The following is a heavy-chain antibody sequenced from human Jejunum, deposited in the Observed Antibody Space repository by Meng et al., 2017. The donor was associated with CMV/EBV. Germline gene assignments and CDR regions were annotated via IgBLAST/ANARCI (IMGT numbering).Heavy chain of an antibody. CDR1: GFTFSSHS. Sequence: LRLSCSASGFTFSSHSMSWVRQAPGKGLKWVASINGSGGNTYYADSVKGRFTISRDNSKNTLYLQMNSLRADDTAVYYCARLSDSWGQGTLVIVSS. V-gene: IGHV3-23*01. D-gene: IGHD2-15*01. CDR2: INGSGGNT. J-gene: IGHJ4*02. CDR3: ARLSDS.